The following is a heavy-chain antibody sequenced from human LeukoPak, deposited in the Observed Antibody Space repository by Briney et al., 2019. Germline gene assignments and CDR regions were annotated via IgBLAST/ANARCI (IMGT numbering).Heavy chain of an antibody. CDR1: GFTFSSYG. J-gene: IGHJ6*02. D-gene: IGHD5-12*01. CDR2: ISYDGSNK. Sequence: GGSLRLSCAASGFTFSSYGMHWVRQAPGKGLEWVAVISYDGSNKYYADSVKGRFTISRDNSKNTLYLQMNSLRAEDTAVYFCSKGYSAYDIAMDVWGQGTTVTVSS. CDR3: SKGYSAYDIAMDV. V-gene: IGHV3-30*18.